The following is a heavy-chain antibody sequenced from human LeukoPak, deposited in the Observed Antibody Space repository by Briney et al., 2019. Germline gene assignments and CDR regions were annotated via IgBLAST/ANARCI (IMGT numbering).Heavy chain of an antibody. V-gene: IGHV4-59*08. D-gene: IGHD6-19*01. J-gene: IGHJ4*02. CDR2: MYYSGST. CDR1: GGSISSYY. Sequence: SETLSLTCTVSGGSISSYYWSWIRQPPGKGLEWIGYMYYSGSTNYNPSLRSRDTISVDTSKNQFSLKLSSVTAADTAVYYCARNLGSGWYYDYWGQGILVTVSS. CDR3: ARNLGSGWYYDY.